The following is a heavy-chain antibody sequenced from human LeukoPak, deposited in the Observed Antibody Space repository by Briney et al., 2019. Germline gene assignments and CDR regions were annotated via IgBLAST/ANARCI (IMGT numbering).Heavy chain of an antibody. CDR2: MYYSGST. CDR3: ARGIGDSSGYYYPDY. Sequence: SETLSLTCTVSGGSISSSTYYWGWIRQPPGKGLEWIGCMYYSGSTNYNPSLKSRVTISVDTSKNQFSLKLSSVTAADTAVYYCARGIGDSSGYYYPDYWGQGTLVTVSS. V-gene: IGHV4-61*05. J-gene: IGHJ4*02. CDR1: GGSISSSTYY. D-gene: IGHD3-22*01.